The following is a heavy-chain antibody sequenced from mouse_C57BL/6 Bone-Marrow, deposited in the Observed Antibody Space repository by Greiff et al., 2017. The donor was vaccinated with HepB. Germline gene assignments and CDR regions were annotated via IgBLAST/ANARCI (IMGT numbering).Heavy chain of an antibody. J-gene: IGHJ2*01. V-gene: IGHV1-81*01. CDR3: ARWVTTVAPLGY. Sequence: QVQLKQSGAELARPGASVKLSCKASGYTFTSYGISWVKQRTGQGLEWIGEIYPRSGNTYYNEKFKGKATLTADKSSSTAYMELRSLTSEDSAVYFCARWVTTVAPLGYWGQGTTLTVSS. CDR2: IYPRSGNT. CDR1: GYTFTSYG. D-gene: IGHD1-1*01.